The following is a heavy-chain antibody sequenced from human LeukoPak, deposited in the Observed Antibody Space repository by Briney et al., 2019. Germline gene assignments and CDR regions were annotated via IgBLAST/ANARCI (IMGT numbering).Heavy chain of an antibody. D-gene: IGHD3-10*01. CDR3: ARDATYGVGKFDP. Sequence: ASVKVSCKASGYAFTSYGISWVRQAPGQGLEWMGWISAYNGNTNYAQKLQGRVTMTTDTSTSTAYRELRSLRSDDTAVYYCARDATYGVGKFDPWGQGTLVTVSS. J-gene: IGHJ5*02. V-gene: IGHV1-18*01. CDR1: GYAFTSYG. CDR2: ISAYNGNT.